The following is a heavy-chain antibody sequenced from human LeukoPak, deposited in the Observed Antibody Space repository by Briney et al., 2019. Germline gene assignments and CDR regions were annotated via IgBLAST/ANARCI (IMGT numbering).Heavy chain of an antibody. CDR2: ICNSGRS. CDR3: AGGSGASWFDP. CDR1: GGSISSGY. Sequence: SETLSLTCSVSGGSISSGYWSWIRQPPGKGLEWIAYICNSGRSNYNPSLKSRVTISLDTSKNQFSLKLSSVTAADTAVYYCAGGSGASWFDPWGQGTLVTVSS. J-gene: IGHJ5*02. D-gene: IGHD2-8*02. V-gene: IGHV4-59*01.